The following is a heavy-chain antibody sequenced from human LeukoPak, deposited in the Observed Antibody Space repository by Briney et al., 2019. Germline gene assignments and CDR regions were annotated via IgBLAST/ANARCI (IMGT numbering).Heavy chain of an antibody. J-gene: IGHJ4*02. V-gene: IGHV4-34*01. CDR3: ARGPRVKYYYDSSGYYTPWDY. Sequence: PSETLSLTCAVYGGSFSGYYWSWIRQPPGKGLEWIGEINHSGSTNNNPSLKSRVTISVDTSKNQFSLKLSSVTAADTAVYYCARGPRVKYYYDSSGYYTPWDYWGQGTLVTVSS. CDR1: GGSFSGYY. D-gene: IGHD3-22*01. CDR2: INHSGST.